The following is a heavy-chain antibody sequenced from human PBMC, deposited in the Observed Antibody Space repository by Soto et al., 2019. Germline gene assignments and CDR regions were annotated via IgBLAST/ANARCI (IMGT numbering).Heavy chain of an antibody. V-gene: IGHV4-38-2*02. D-gene: IGHD2-21*01. CDR2: IYHSGST. CDR3: ARDYIAPGYYYYYGMDV. CDR1: GYSISSGYS. Sequence: SETLSLTCGVSGYSISSGYSWGWIRQPPGKGLEWIGSIYHSGSTYNNPSLKSRATISVDTSKNQCSLKLSSVTAADTAVYYCARDYIAPGYYYYYGMDVWGQGTTVTVSS. J-gene: IGHJ6*02.